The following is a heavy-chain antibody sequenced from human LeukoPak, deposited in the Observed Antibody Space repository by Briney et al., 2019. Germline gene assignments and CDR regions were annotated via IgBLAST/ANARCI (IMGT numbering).Heavy chain of an antibody. CDR1: GYTFTGYY. CDR2: INPNSGGT. V-gene: IGHV1-2*02. D-gene: IGHD4-17*01. J-gene: IGHJ5*02. Sequence: RASVKVSCKASGYTFTGYYMHWVRQAPGQGLEWMGWINPNSGGTNYAQKFQGRVTMTRDTSISTAYMELSRLRSDDTAVYYCARGGDYGDYDWFDPWGQGTLVTVSS. CDR3: ARGGDYGDYDWFDP.